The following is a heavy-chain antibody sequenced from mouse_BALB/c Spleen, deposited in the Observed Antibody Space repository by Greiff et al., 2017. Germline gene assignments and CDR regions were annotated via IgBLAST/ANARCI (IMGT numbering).Heavy chain of an antibody. J-gene: IGHJ1*01. CDR1: GFTFSDYY. D-gene: IGHD2-4*01. CDR3: ARGGASMITYWYFDV. CDR2: ISDGGSYT. V-gene: IGHV5-4*02. Sequence: DVQLVESGGGLVKPGGSLKLSCAASGFTFSDYYMYWVRQTPEKRLEWVATISDGGSYTYYPDSVKGRFTISRDNAKNNLYLQMSSLKSEDTAMYYCARGGASMITYWYFDVWGAGTTVTVSS.